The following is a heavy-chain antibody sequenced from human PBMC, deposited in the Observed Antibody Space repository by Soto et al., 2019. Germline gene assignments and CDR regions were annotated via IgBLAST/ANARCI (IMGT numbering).Heavy chain of an antibody. Sequence: EVQLVESGGGLAKPGGALRLSGVDPGFGFSNGWMSWVRHAPREGQEWGGRIRNNADGGTTNYAAPGKDRITMSRDDTKYTVYLQMNSLRTEDTAVYYCTTDVAGYCSSTTGNTPQNWVDPWGQGTLVTVSS. CDR1: GFGFSNGW. CDR2: IRNNADGGTT. CDR3: TTDVAGYCSSTTGNTPQNWVDP. D-gene: IGHD2-2*01. J-gene: IGHJ5*02. V-gene: IGHV3-15*01.